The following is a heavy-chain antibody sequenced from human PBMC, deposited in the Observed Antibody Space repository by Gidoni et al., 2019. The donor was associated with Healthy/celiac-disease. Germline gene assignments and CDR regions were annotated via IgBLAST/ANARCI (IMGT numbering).Heavy chain of an antibody. Sequence: EVQLVQSGAEVKKPGESLRISCKGSGYTFTNYWINWVRQMPGKGLEWMGRIDPSDSYTNYNPSFQGHVTISADKSISSAYLQWSSLKASDTAMYYCARSSPCSGGSCYDAIFDYWGQGTLVTVSS. CDR1: GYTFTNYW. J-gene: IGHJ4*02. CDR3: ARSSPCSGGSCYDAIFDY. V-gene: IGHV5-10-1*03. D-gene: IGHD2-15*01. CDR2: IDPSDSYT.